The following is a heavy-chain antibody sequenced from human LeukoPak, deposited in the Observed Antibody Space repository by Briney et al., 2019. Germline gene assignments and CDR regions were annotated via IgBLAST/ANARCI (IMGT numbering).Heavy chain of an antibody. CDR2: IYYSGST. CDR3: ARDVGITIFGVADDAFDI. J-gene: IGHJ3*02. V-gene: IGHV4-59*01. Sequence: PSETLSLTCTVSGGSISSYYGRWIRQPPGKGLEWVGYIYYSGSTNYNPSLKSRVTISVDTSKYQFSLKLSAVTAADTAVYYCARDVGITIFGVADDAFDIWGQGTMVTVSS. CDR1: GGSISSYY. D-gene: IGHD3-3*01.